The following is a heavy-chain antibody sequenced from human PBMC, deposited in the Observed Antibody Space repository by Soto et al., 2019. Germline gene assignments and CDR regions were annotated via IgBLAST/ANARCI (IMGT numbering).Heavy chain of an antibody. D-gene: IGHD3-3*01. CDR2: IYYSGST. J-gene: IGHJ3*01. V-gene: IGHV4-31*03. Sequence: QVQLQESGPGLVKPSQTLSLTCTVSGGSISSGGYYWSWIRQHPGKGLEWIGYIYYSGSTYYNPSLKSRVTLSVDTSKDQFSLKLSSVTAADTAVYYCARSPRREGLLDVWGQGTMVTVSS. CDR3: ARSPRREGLLDV. CDR1: GGSISSGGYY.